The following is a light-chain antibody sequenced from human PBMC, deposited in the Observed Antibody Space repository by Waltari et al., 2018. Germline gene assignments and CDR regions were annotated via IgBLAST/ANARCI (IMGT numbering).Light chain of an antibody. CDR1: QSISSY. CDR3: QQSHT. J-gene: IGKJ2*01. CDR2: AAS. V-gene: IGKV1-39*01. Sequence: DIRVAQPPSSLSASVGDSGNIPCRASQSISSYLNCYQQKPEKAPKLLIYAASSLQSGVPSRFSGSGAGTDFTLTSSRLQPEDFTTYYWQQSHTFGQGTKLESK.